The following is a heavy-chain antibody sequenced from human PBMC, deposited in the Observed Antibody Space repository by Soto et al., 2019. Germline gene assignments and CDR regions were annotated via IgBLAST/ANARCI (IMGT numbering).Heavy chain of an antibody. CDR1: GYSFTSYW. Sequence: GESLKISCKGSGYSFTSYWISWVRQMPGKGLEWMGRIDPSDSYTNYSPSFQGHVTISADKSISTAYLQWSSLKASDTAMYYCARQYVTIFGVVTTDYWGQGTLVTVSS. V-gene: IGHV5-10-1*01. D-gene: IGHD3-3*01. CDR2: IDPSDSYT. CDR3: ARQYVTIFGVVTTDY. J-gene: IGHJ4*02.